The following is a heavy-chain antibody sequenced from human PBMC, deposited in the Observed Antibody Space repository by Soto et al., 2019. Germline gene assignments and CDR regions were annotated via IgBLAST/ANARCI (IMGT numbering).Heavy chain of an antibody. D-gene: IGHD6-19*01. V-gene: IGHV1-3*01. J-gene: IGHJ4*02. CDR2: INAGNGHT. CDR3: ARATGEQWLVGFDY. Sequence: QVQLVQSGAEVKKPGASMKVSCKASGYTFTDYAIHWVRQAPGQRLEWLGWINAGNGHTKYSQKFQGRVTITRDRPASTVYMEVSLLKSEDTAVYFCARATGEQWLVGFDYWGQGTLVTVSS. CDR1: GYTFTDYA.